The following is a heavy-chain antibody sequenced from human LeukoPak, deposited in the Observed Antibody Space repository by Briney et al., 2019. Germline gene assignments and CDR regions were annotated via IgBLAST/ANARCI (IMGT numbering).Heavy chain of an antibody. V-gene: IGHV4-4*02. CDR2: VHLDGRT. D-gene: IGHD3-3*01. J-gene: IGHJ4*02. Sequence: SETLSLTCGVSGGSVISTNWWTWVRQPPGKGLEWIGKVHLDGRTNYNPSLESRLTISVDLSENHVSLKLTSVTAADTAVYYCAREGGFYRPLDYSGQGTLVTVSS. CDR1: GGSVISTNW. CDR3: AREGGFYRPLDY.